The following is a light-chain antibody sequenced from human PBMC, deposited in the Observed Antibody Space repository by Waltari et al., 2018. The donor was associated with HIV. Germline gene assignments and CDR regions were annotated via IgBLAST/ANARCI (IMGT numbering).Light chain of an antibody. CDR1: QSVSSN. J-gene: IGKJ3*01. Sequence: EVVMTQSPATLSVSPGERATLSCRASQSVSSNLAWYQQKPGQAPRLLIYGASTRATGIPARFSGSGSGTEFTLTISSLQSEDFAVYSCQQYNDWPFTFGSGTKVDMK. V-gene: IGKV3-15*01. CDR3: QQYNDWPFT. CDR2: GAS.